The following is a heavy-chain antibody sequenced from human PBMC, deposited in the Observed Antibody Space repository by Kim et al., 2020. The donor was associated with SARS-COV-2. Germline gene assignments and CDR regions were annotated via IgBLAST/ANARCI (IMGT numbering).Heavy chain of an antibody. Sequence: GGSLRLSCAASGFTFSSYGMHWVRQAPGKGLEWVAVISYDGSNKYYADSVKGRFTISRDNSKNTLYLQMNSLRAEDTAVYYCAWAYSTAAATGHFDYWG. CDR3: AWAYSTAAATGHFDY. CDR2: ISYDGSNK. CDR1: GFTFSSYG. D-gene: IGHD6-13*01. J-gene: IGHJ4*01. V-gene: IGHV3-30*03.